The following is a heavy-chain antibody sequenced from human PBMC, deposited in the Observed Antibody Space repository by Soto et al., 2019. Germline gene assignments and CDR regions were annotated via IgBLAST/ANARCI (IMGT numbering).Heavy chain of an antibody. Sequence: GRSLRLFCAASGFTFRSYAMSWVRQAPGKGLEWVSAISGSGGSTYYADSVKGRFTISRDNSKNTLYLQMNSLRAEDTAVYYCAKHYYDSSGYYHDYWGQGTLVTVSS. D-gene: IGHD3-22*01. V-gene: IGHV3-23*01. CDR3: AKHYYDSSGYYHDY. CDR2: ISGSGGST. J-gene: IGHJ4*02. CDR1: GFTFRSYA.